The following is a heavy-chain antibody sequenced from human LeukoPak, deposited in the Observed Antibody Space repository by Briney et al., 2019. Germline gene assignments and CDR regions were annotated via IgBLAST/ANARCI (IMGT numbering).Heavy chain of an antibody. CDR2: INHSGST. CDR3: ARGLNKRQLVY. V-gene: IGHV4-34*01. CDR1: GGSFSGYY. Sequence: SETLSLTCAVHGGSFSGYYWSWIRQPPGKGLEWIGEINHSGSTNYNPSLKSRVTIAVDTSKNQFSLKLSSVTAADTAVYYCARGLNKRQLVYWGQGTLVTVSS. D-gene: IGHD6-6*01. J-gene: IGHJ4*02.